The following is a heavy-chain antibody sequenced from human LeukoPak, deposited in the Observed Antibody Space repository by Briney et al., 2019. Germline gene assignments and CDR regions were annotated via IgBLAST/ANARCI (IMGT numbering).Heavy chain of an antibody. CDR3: GKTTAGYSSGQKPAWPVDY. Sequence: GGSLRLSCEASGFTFGSFAMSWVRQAPGKGLDWIAGIFGSGGSPHYADSVKGRFTISRDNSKNTVYLQINSLRAEDTAVYYCGKTTAGYSSGQKPAWPVDYWGQGTLVTVSS. D-gene: IGHD5-18*01. CDR1: GFTFGSFA. V-gene: IGHV3-23*01. J-gene: IGHJ4*02. CDR2: IFGSGGSP.